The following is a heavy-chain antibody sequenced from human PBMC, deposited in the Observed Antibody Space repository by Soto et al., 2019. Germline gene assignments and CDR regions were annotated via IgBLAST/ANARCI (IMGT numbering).Heavy chain of an antibody. D-gene: IGHD3-22*01. CDR1: GGTFSSYA. J-gene: IGHJ4*02. V-gene: IGHV1-69*01. CDR3: ARSYDSSGYYGYFDY. CDR2: IIPIFGTA. Sequence: QVQLVQSGAEVKKPGSSVKVSCKASGGTFSSYAISWVRHAPGQGLEWMGGIIPIFGTANYAQKFQGRVTITADESTSTAYMELSSLRSEDTAVYYCARSYDSSGYYGYFDYWGQGTLVTVSS.